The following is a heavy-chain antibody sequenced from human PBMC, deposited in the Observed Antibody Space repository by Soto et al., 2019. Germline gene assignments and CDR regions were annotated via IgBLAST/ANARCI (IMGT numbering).Heavy chain of an antibody. Sequence: PGGSLRLSCAASGFTFSSFAMSWVRQAPGKGLDWVSAISGSGGSTYSADSVKSRLTITKDTSKNQVVLAMTNMDPVDTATYYCAHSPGIAVSYFDYWGQGTLVTVSS. J-gene: IGHJ4*02. D-gene: IGHD6-19*01. CDR1: GFTFSSFA. CDR2: ISGSGGST. CDR3: AHSPGIAVSYFDY. V-gene: IGHV3-23*01.